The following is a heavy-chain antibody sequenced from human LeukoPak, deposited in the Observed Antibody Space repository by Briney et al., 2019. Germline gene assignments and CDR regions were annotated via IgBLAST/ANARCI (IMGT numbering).Heavy chain of an antibody. CDR2: IYDGGDT. J-gene: IGHJ3*02. D-gene: IGHD3-10*01. V-gene: IGHV3-53*01. Sequence: SGGSLRLSCAASGVTVSRNFMRWVRQAPGKGLEWVSIIYDGGDTYYADSVRGRFTTSRDISKNTVYLQMNSLRVEDTAVYFCTRAGEVRPHDGFDIWGQGTMVTVSS. CDR3: TRAGEVRPHDGFDI. CDR1: GVTVSRNF.